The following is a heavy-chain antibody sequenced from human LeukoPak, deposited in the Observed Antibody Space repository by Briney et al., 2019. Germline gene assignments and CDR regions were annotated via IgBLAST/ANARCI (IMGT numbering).Heavy chain of an antibody. CDR2: IYTSGST. CDR1: GGSISSYY. Sequence: RPSETLSLTCTVSGGSISSYYWSWIRQPPGKGLEWIGYIYTSGSTNYNPSLKSRVTISVDTSKNQFSLKLSSVTAADTAVYYSARFSPSGWLDYWGQGTLVTVSS. D-gene: IGHD6-19*01. J-gene: IGHJ4*02. CDR3: ARFSPSGWLDY. V-gene: IGHV4-4*09.